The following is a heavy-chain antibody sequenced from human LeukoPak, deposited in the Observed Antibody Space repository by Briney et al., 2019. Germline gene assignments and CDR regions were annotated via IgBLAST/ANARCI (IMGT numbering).Heavy chain of an antibody. CDR2: IWYDGSNK. J-gene: IGHJ4*02. D-gene: IGHD6-19*01. V-gene: IGHV3-33*01. CDR3: ARGSLGTIAVAGTLDY. Sequence: GGSLRLSCAASGFTFSNYGMHWVRQAPGKGLEWVAVIWYDGSNKYYADSIKGRFTISRDNSKNTLYLLMNSLRAEDTAVYYCARGSLGTIAVAGTLDYWGQGILVTVSS. CDR1: GFTFSNYG.